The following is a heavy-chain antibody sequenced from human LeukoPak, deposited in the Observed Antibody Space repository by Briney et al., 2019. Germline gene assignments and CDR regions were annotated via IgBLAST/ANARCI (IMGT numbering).Heavy chain of an antibody. D-gene: IGHD4-17*01. CDR2: INHSGST. V-gene: IGHV4-34*01. CDR1: GGSFSGYY. CDR3: ASPYTTGAFDI. Sequence: SETLSLTCAVYGGSFSGYYWRWIRQPPGKGLEWIGEINHSGSTNYNPSLKSRVTISGDTSKNQFSLKLSSVTAADTAVYYCASPYTTGAFDIWGQGTMVTVSS. J-gene: IGHJ3*02.